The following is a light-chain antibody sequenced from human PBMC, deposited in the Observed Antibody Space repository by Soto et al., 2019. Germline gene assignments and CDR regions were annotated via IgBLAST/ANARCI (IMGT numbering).Light chain of an antibody. CDR2: EVI. CDR1: GGDIGAYNY. V-gene: IGLV2-14*01. CDR3: SSYTSSSKV. Sequence: QSVLTQPASVSGSPGQSITISCAGTGGDIGAYNYVSWYQQHPGKAPKLMIYEVIRRPSGISNRFSGSKSGNTASLTISTLQAEDEADYYCSSYTSSSKVFGTGTKLTVL. J-gene: IGLJ1*01.